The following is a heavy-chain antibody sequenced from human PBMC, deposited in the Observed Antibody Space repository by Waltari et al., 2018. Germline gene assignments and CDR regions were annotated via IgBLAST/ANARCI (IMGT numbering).Heavy chain of an antibody. CDR2: IDWDDDK. CDR1: GFSLSTSGMC. J-gene: IGHJ6*02. Sequence: QVTLRESGPALVKPTQTLTLTCTFSGFSLSTSGMCVSWIRHPPGKALGWLALIDWDDDKYYSTSLKTRLTISKDTSKNQVVLTMTNMDPVDTATYYCARIPRGYYGSGSPYYYYGMDVWGQGTTVTVSS. CDR3: ARIPRGYYGSGSPYYYYGMDV. V-gene: IGHV2-70*01. D-gene: IGHD3-10*01.